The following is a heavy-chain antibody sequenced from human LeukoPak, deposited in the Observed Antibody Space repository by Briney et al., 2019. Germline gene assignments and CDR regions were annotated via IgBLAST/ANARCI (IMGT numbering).Heavy chain of an antibody. V-gene: IGHV1-2*02. CDR1: GYTFTGYY. CDR2: INPNSGGT. D-gene: IGHD4-17*01. CDR3: ARAFNRDYFAAFDI. Sequence: GASVKVSCKASGYTFTGYYMHWVRQAPGQGLEWMGWINPNSGGTNYEQKFQGRVTMTRDTSISTAYMELSRLRSDDTAVYYCARAFNRDYFAAFDIWGQGTMVTVSS. J-gene: IGHJ3*02.